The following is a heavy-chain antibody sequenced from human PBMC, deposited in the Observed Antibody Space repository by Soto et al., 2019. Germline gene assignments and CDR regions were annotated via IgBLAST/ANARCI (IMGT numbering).Heavy chain of an antibody. CDR2: ISYDGSNK. CDR3: ARVFRPASTTSQAAHKSDI. V-gene: IGHV3-30-3*01. D-gene: IGHD1-1*01. J-gene: IGHJ3*02. CDR1: GFTFSSYA. Sequence: GGSLRLSCAASGFTFSSYAMHWVRQAPGKGLEWVAVISYDGSNKYYADSVKGRFTISRDNSKNTLYLQMNSLRAEDTAVYYCARVFRPASTTSQAAHKSDIWGQGTMVTVS.